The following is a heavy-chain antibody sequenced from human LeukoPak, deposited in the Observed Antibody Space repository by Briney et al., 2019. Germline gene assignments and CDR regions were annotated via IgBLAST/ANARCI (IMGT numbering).Heavy chain of an antibody. CDR3: ARVSLTTVVTPTGPYYYYYYMDV. D-gene: IGHD4-23*01. V-gene: IGHV1-69*13. J-gene: IGHJ6*03. CDR1: GGTFSSYA. CDR2: IIPIFGTA. Sequence: SVKCSCKASGGTFSSYAISWVRQAPGLGLEWMGGIIPIFGTANYAQKFQGRVTITADESTSTAYMELSSLRSEDTAVYYCARVSLTTVVTPTGPYYYYYYMDVWGKGTTVTVSS.